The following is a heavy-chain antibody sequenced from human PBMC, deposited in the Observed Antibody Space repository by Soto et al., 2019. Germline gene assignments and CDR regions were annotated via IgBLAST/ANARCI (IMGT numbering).Heavy chain of an antibody. D-gene: IGHD3-22*01. Sequence: PGGSLRLSCAASGFTFSSYAMSWVRQAPGKGLEWVSAISGSGGSTYYADSVKGRFTISRDNSKNTLYLQMNSLRAEDTAVYYCAKEVDVDSSGYLGLFDPWGQGTLVTVS. CDR3: AKEVDVDSSGYLGLFDP. CDR1: GFTFSSYA. CDR2: ISGSGGST. V-gene: IGHV3-23*01. J-gene: IGHJ5*02.